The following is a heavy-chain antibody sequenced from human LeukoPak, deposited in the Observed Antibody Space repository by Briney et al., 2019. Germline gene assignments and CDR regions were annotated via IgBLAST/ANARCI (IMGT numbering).Heavy chain of an antibody. CDR2: ISTYNGDT. V-gene: IGHV1-18*01. D-gene: IGHD6-19*01. Sequence: ASVKVSCKASGYTFTRYAITWVRQAPGQGLEWMGWISTYNGDTKYAQNLQGRVTLTTDTSTATAYMELRSLRSDDTAVYYCTRDPSNTSGWTPYFDYWGQGTLVTVPS. CDR1: GYTFTRYA. CDR3: TRDPSNTSGWTPYFDY. J-gene: IGHJ4*02.